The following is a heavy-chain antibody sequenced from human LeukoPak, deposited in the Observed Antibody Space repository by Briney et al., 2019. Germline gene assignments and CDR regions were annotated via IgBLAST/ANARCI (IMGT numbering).Heavy chain of an antibody. D-gene: IGHD3-10*01. CDR3: ARDAGAGYYSDYYYYMDV. V-gene: IGHV1-46*01. CDR2: INPSGGST. J-gene: IGHJ6*03. CDR1: GYTFTSYY. Sequence: GASVKVSCKASGYTFTSYYMHWVRQAPGQGLEWMGIINPSGGSTSCAQKFQGRVTMTRDMSTSTVYMELSSLRSEDTAVYYCARDAGAGYYSDYYYYMDVWGKGTTVTVSS.